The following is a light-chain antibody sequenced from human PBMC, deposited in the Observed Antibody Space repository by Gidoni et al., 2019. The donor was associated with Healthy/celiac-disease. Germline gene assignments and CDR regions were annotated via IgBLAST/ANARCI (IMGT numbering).Light chain of an antibody. V-gene: IGKV1-39*01. Sequence: DIQMTQSPSSLSASVGDRVTITCRASPSISSYLNWYQQKPGNAPKLLIYAASSLQSGVPSRFSGSGSGTDFTLTISSLQPEDFATYYCQQSYSTPRFGGGTKVEIK. J-gene: IGKJ4*02. CDR2: AAS. CDR1: PSISSY. CDR3: QQSYSTPR.